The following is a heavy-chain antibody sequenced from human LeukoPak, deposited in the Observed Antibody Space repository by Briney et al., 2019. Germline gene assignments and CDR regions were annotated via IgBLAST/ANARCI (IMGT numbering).Heavy chain of an antibody. CDR1: GFTFTAYY. D-gene: IGHD3-10*01. J-gene: IGHJ4*02. Sequence: ASVKVSCEASGFTFTAYYMHWVRQAPGQGLEWMGWINPNSGGTNYAQKFQGRVTMTRDTSISTAYMELSRLRSDDTAVYYCARGRRYYYGSGSYGSDYWGQGTLVTVSS. V-gene: IGHV1-2*02. CDR3: ARGRRYYYGSGSYGSDY. CDR2: INPNSGGT.